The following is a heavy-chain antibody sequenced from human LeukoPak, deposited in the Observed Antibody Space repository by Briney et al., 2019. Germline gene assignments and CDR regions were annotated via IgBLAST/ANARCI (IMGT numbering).Heavy chain of an antibody. J-gene: IGHJ6*02. Sequence: GGSLRLSCEASGFTFSTYWMSWVRQAPGKGLVWVSRINSDGSTTNYADSVKGRFTISRDNPKNTLYLQMNSLRAEDKAVYYCARCSSGYWASSGVGGMDVWGQGTTVTVCS. CDR2: INSDGSTT. V-gene: IGHV3-74*01. CDR1: GFTFSTYW. CDR3: ARCSSGYWASSGVGGMDV. D-gene: IGHD3-22*01.